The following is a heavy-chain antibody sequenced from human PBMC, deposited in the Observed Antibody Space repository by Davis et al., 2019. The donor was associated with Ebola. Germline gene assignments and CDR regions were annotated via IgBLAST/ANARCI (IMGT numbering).Heavy chain of an antibody. CDR1: AGSISSGGYY. J-gene: IGHJ4*02. D-gene: IGHD2-15*01. V-gene: IGHV4-31*03. CDR3: ARGRCSGGSCYPFDY. Sequence: LRLSCTVSAGSISSGGYYWSWIRQPPGKGLEWIGYIYYSGSTYYNPSLKSRVTISVDTSKNQFSLKLSSVTAADTAVYYCARGRCSGGSCYPFDYWGQGTLVTVSS. CDR2: IYYSGST.